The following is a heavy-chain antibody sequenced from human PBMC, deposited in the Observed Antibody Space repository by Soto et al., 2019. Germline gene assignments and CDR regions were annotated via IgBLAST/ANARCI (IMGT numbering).Heavy chain of an antibody. Sequence: QVQLQESGPGLVKPSGTLSLTCAVSSGSISSSNWWSWVRQPPGKGLEWIGEIYHSGSTNYNPSLKSRVTISVDKSKNQFSLKLSSVTAADTAVYYCALKECSGGSCYSRTRAFDIWGQGTMVTVSS. V-gene: IGHV4-4*02. CDR2: IYHSGST. J-gene: IGHJ3*02. CDR1: SGSISSSNW. D-gene: IGHD2-15*01. CDR3: ALKECSGGSCYSRTRAFDI.